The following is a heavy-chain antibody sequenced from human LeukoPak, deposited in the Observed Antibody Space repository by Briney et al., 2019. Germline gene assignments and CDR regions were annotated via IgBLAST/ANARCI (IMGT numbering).Heavy chain of an antibody. V-gene: IGHV3-7*01. Sequence: GGSLRLSCEASGFTFGTFWMSWVRRAPGKGLEWVANIKQGGSEKNYVDSVKGRFTIARDDAKNSLYLQMNSLRAEDTAVYFCARDKGGMVPFDYWGQGTLVTVSS. CDR1: GFTFGTFW. D-gene: IGHD3-10*01. J-gene: IGHJ4*02. CDR2: IKQGGSEK. CDR3: ARDKGGMVPFDY.